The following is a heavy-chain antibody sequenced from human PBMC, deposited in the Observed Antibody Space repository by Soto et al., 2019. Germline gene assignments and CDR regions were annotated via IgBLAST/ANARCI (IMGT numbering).Heavy chain of an antibody. CDR3: VRYCSTTKCPFDY. Sequence: SETLSLTCTVSGGSISSGGSYWGWIRQPPGKGLEWIGYIYYSGNTYFNPSLKSRVTLSVHTSKNQFSLNLSSVTAADTAVYYCVRYCSTTKCPFDYWGQGTLFAVAS. CDR2: IYYSGNT. V-gene: IGHV4-30-4*01. J-gene: IGHJ4*02. CDR1: GGSISSGGSY. D-gene: IGHD2-2*01.